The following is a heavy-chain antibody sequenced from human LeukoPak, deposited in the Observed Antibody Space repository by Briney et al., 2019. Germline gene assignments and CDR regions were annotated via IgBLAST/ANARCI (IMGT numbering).Heavy chain of an antibody. J-gene: IGHJ5*02. Sequence: SETLSLTCTVSGGSISSYYWSWIRQPAGKGLEWIGRIYTSGSTNYNPSLKSRVTMSVDTSRNQFSLKLSSVTAADTAVYYCARSGSFSDWFDPWGQGTLVTVSS. V-gene: IGHV4-4*07. CDR1: GGSISSYY. CDR3: ARSGSFSDWFDP. D-gene: IGHD1-26*01. CDR2: IYTSGST.